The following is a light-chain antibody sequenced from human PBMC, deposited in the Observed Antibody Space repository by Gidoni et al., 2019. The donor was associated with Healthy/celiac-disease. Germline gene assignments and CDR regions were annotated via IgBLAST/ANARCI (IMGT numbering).Light chain of an antibody. CDR2: LGS. Sequence: IVMTQSPLSLPVTPGEPASISCRSSQSLLHSNGYNYLDWYLQKTGQSPKVLIYLGSNRASGVPDRFSGSGSGTDFKLKISRVEAEDVGVYYCMQALQIPYTFXXXTKLEIK. J-gene: IGKJ2*01. V-gene: IGKV2-28*01. CDR1: QSLLHSNGYNY. CDR3: MQALQIPYT.